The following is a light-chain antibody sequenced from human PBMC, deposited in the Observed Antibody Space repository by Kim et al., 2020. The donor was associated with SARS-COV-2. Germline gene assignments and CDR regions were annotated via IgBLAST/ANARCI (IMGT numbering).Light chain of an antibody. CDR2: DAF. CDR1: QNARNGY. V-gene: IGKV3-20*01. CDR3: RQYTGCPIT. Sequence: EVVLTQSPGTLSLSPGERATLSCRASQNARNGYLAWYQQKPGQAPRLLIYDAFTRATGIPDRFSGSGSGTDFTLTISRLEPEDFAVYYGRQYTGCPITVGEGARLGIK. J-gene: IGKJ5*01.